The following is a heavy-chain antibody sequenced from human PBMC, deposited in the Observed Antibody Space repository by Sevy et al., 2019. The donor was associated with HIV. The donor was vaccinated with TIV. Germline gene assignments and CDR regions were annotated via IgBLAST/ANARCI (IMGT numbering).Heavy chain of an antibody. D-gene: IGHD2-15*01. J-gene: IGHJ6*02. CDR2: ISSSSRYI. Sequence: GESLKISCAASGFTFSNYNMNWVRQAPGKGLEWVSSISSSSRYIYYAASMKGRFTISRDNAKNSLYLQMNSLRAEDTAVYYCARVVAYCSGGSCFPGYYYGMDVWGQGTTVTVSS. CDR1: GFTFSNYN. V-gene: IGHV3-21*01. CDR3: ARVVAYCSGGSCFPGYYYGMDV.